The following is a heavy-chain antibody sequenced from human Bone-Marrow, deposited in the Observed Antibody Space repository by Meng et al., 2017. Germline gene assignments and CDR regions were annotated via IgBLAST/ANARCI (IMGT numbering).Heavy chain of an antibody. D-gene: IGHD6-13*01. V-gene: IGHV3-53*04. CDR3: ARDNSSSWYKEYFQH. CDR1: GFTVSSNY. Sequence: GESLKISCAASGFTVSSNYMSWVRQAPGKGLEWVSVIYSGGSTYYADSVKGRFTISRHNSKNTLYLQMNSLRAEDTAVYYCARDNSSSWYKEYFQHWGQGTLVTVSS. CDR2: IYSGGST. J-gene: IGHJ1*01.